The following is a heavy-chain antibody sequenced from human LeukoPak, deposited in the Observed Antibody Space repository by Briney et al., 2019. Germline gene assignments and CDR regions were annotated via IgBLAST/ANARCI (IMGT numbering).Heavy chain of an antibody. CDR3: ARDSSYDILTGYTHYNWFDP. D-gene: IGHD3-9*01. V-gene: IGHV1-69*05. CDR2: IIPIFGTA. CDR1: GGTFSSYA. J-gene: IGHJ5*02. Sequence: ASVKVSCKASGGTFSSYAIIWVRQAPGQGLEWMGGIIPIFGTANYAQKFQGRVTITTDESTSTAYMELSSLRSEDTAVYYCARDSSYDILTGYTHYNWFDPWGQGTLVTVSS.